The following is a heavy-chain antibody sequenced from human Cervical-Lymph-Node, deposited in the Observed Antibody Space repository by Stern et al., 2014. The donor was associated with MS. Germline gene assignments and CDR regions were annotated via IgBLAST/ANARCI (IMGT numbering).Heavy chain of an antibody. CDR1: GASFSANY. D-gene: IGHD1-1*01. J-gene: IGHJ3*01. Sequence: QVQLQQWGAGLLRPSETLALTCAVHGASFSANYWSWIRQTPGKGLEWIGEIKSSGGTHYNPSLMSRATLSVDPSRNQFSLKLSSLTAADTAMYYCARERKVERSARLLVSFDVWGQGTLVTVSS. CDR2: IKSSGGT. V-gene: IGHV4-34*01. CDR3: ARERKVERSARLLVSFDV.